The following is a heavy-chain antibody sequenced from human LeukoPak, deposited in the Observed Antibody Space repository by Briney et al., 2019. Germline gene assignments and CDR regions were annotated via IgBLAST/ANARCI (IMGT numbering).Heavy chain of an antibody. Sequence: PGGSLRLSCAASEFTFGSYSMNWVRQAPGKGLEWVSSISSSSDYIYYADSVKGRFTISRDNAKNSLYLQMNSLRAEDTAVYYCARDRSHQRRFHSSREENWFDPWGQGTLVTVSS. J-gene: IGHJ5*02. CDR3: ARDRSHQRRFHSSREENWFDP. V-gene: IGHV3-21*01. CDR1: EFTFGSYS. D-gene: IGHD6-13*01. CDR2: ISSSSDYI.